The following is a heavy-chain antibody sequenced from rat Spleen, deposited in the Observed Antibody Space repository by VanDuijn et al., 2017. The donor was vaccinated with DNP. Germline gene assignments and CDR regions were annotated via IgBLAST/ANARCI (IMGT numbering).Heavy chain of an antibody. D-gene: IGHD1-12*02. J-gene: IGHJ2*01. CDR2: IANSGDNS. CDR1: GFTFINYW. Sequence: EVQLVESGGDLVQPGGSLKLSCVASGFTFINYWMTWIRQVPGKGLEWVASIANSGDNSYYPDSVKGRFTISRDNAKSTLYLQMNSLRSEDMATYYCVRPHHYAGSYPRYWGQGVMVTVSS. CDR3: VRPHHYAGSYPRY. V-gene: IGHV5-31*01.